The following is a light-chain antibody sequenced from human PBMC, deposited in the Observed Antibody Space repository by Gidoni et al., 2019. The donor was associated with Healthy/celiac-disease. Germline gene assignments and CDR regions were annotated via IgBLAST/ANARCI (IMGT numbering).Light chain of an antibody. CDR3: QQYYSTPWT. J-gene: IGKJ1*01. V-gene: IGKV4-1*01. CDR2: WAS. Sequence: DIVMTQSPDSLAVSLGGRATINCKSSQSVLYSSNNKNYLAWYQQKPGQPPKLLIYWASTRESGVPDRFSGSGSGTDFTLTISSLQAEDLAVYYCQQYYSTPWTFGQGTKVEIK. CDR1: QSVLYSSNNKNY.